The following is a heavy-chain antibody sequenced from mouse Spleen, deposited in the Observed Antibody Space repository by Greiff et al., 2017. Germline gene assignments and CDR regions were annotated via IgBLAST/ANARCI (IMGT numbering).Heavy chain of an antibody. CDR2: INPSTGGT. V-gene: IGHV1-42*01. J-gene: IGHJ4*01. D-gene: IGHD1-1*02. CDR3: ARGVAPYAMDY. CDR1: GYSFTGYY. Sequence: VQLQQSGPELVKPGASVKISCKASGYSFTGYYMNWVKQSPEKSLEWIGEINPSTGGTTYNQKFKAKATLTVDKSSSTAYMQLKSLTSEDSAVYYCARGVAPYAMDYWGQGTSVTVSS.